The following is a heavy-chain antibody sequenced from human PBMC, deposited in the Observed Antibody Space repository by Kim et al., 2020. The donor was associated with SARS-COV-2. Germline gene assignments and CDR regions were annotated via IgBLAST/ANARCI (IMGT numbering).Heavy chain of an antibody. D-gene: IGHD1-26*01. J-gene: IGHJ2*01. CDR2: INAGNGNT. CDR1: GNNFIVYA. V-gene: IGHV1-3*01. CDR3: AGSSGSHWYFDL. Sequence: ASVKVSCKTSGNNFIVYAMHWVRQAPGQRLEWMGWINAGNGNTKYSQNFQGRVTLTRDTSASTVYMELRSLRSEDTAVYYCAGSSGSHWYFDLWGRGTLVTVSS.